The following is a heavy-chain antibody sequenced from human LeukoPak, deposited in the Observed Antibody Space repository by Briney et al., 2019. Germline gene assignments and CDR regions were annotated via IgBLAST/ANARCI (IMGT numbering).Heavy chain of an antibody. CDR2: ISYDGSNK. D-gene: IGHD2-21*02. V-gene: IGHV3-30*07. J-gene: IGHJ4*02. CDR1: GFTFSSYA. CDR3: AKEAHYCGSDCFSSALDS. Sequence: GGSLRLSCAASGFTFSSYAMHWVRQAPGKGLEWVAVISYDGSNKYYADSVKGRFTISRDNSKNTLYLQMHSLRDEDTAVYYCAKEAHYCGSDCFSSALDSWGQGTLVTVSS.